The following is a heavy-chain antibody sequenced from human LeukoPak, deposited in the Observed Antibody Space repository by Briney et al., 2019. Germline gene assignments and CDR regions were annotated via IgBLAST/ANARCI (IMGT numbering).Heavy chain of an antibody. CDR2: IYYSGST. V-gene: IGHV4-39*01. CDR3: ARRKDSSSSGVDY. Sequence: SETLSLTCSVSGGSISSSSYYWGWIRQPPGKGLGWIGSIYYSGSTYYNPSLKSRVTISVDTSKNQFSLKLSSVTAADTAVYYCARRKDSSSSGVDYWGQGTLVTVSS. D-gene: IGHD6-6*01. CDR1: GGSISSSSYY. J-gene: IGHJ4*02.